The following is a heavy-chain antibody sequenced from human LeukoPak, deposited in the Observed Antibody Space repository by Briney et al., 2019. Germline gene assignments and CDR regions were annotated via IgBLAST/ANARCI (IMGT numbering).Heavy chain of an antibody. V-gene: IGHV3-33*06. D-gene: IGHD3-22*01. CDR3: AKGQRILYYYDSSGSLDY. CDR1: GFTFSSYG. J-gene: IGHJ4*02. Sequence: PGGSLRLSCAASGFTFSSYGMHWVRQAPGKGLERVAVIWYDGSNKYYADSVKGRFTISRDNSKNTLYLQMNSLRAEDTAVYYCAKGQRILYYYDSSGSLDYWGQGTLVTVSS. CDR2: IWYDGSNK.